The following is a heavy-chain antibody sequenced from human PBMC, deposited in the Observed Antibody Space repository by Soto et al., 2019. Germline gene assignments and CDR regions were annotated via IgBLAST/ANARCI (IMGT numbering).Heavy chain of an antibody. CDR1: ESTVRRDW. CDR2: TNQDGREK. J-gene: IGHJ4*02. Sequence: VHLVESGGGSVQPGGSLRLSCGIFESTVRRDWMNWVRQAPGKGLEWVAHTNQDGREKCYVDSVKGRFTISRENAKNSLFLQMISLRAGVTAVYYGSGGVGDAFWGQGTLVTVSS. CDR3: SGGVGDAF. V-gene: IGHV3-7*04. D-gene: IGHD1-26*01.